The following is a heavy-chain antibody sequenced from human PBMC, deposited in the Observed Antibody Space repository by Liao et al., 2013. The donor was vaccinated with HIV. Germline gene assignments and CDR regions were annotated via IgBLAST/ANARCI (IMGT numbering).Heavy chain of an antibody. Sequence: QMQLQESGPGLVKPSQTLSLTCTVSGGSISFSSYYWSWIRQPAGKGLEWIGRIYISGSTNYNPSLKSRVTISVDTSKNQFSLKLSSVTAADTAVYYCARSRNLLSTYWFDPWARESWSPSPQ. CDR3: ARSRNLLSTYWFDP. CDR2: IYISGST. V-gene: IGHV4-61*02. D-gene: IGHD1-14*01. CDR1: GGSISFSSYY. J-gene: IGHJ5*02.